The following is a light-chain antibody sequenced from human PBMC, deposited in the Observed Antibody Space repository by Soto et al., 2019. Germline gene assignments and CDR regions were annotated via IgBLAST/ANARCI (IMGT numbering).Light chain of an antibody. CDR3: SSYTSSSTRI. V-gene: IGLV2-14*01. CDR2: EVS. CDR1: SSDVGGYNS. Sequence: QSALTQPASVSGSPGQSITISCTGTSSDVGGYNSVSWYQQHPGNAPKLIIFEVSNRPSEVSNRFSASKSGNTASLTISGLQADDEADYYCSSYTSSSTRIFGGGTKVTVL. J-gene: IGLJ6*01.